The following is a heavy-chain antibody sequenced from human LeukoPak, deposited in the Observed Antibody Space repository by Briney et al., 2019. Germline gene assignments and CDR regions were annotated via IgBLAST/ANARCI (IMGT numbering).Heavy chain of an antibody. D-gene: IGHD1-26*01. Sequence: GGSLRLSCAASGFTFRNYWMTWVRQTPGKGLEWVANIKQDGSEKHFWDSVKGRFTISRDNAQNSVYLQMNSLRVEDTGVYYCTRDTGGIGSYPDYWGQGTLVTVSS. J-gene: IGHJ4*02. CDR2: IKQDGSEK. CDR3: TRDTGGIGSYPDY. V-gene: IGHV3-7*01. CDR1: GFTFRNYW.